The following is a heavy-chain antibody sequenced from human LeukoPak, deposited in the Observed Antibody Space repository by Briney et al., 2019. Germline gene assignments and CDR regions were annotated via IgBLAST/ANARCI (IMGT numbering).Heavy chain of an antibody. CDR1: GGSISSSNW. V-gene: IGHV4-4*02. D-gene: IGHD3-22*01. CDR2: IYHSGST. J-gene: IGHJ4*02. Sequence: SETLSLTCAVSGGSISSSNWWSWVRQPPGKGLEWIGEIYHSGSTNYNPSLKSRVTISIDKSKNQFSLKLSSVTAADTAVYYCARVKADSSGLGSIEYWGLGTLVTVSS. CDR3: ARVKADSSGLGSIEY.